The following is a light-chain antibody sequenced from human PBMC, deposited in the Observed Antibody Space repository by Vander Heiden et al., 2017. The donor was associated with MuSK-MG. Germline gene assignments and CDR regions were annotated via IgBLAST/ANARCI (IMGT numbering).Light chain of an antibody. J-gene: IGKJ4*01. CDR1: QSVRSN. CDR3: QQYNNWLT. CDR2: GAS. Sequence: EIVMTQSPATLSVSPGERATLSCRASQSVRSNLAWYQQKPGQAPRLLVYGASTRATGIPARFGGSGSGTEFTLTISSLQSEDFAVYYCQQYNNWLTFGGRTKVEIK. V-gene: IGKV3-15*01.